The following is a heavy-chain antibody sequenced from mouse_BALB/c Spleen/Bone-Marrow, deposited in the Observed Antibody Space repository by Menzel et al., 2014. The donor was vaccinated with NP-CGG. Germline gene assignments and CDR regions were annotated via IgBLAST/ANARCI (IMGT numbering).Heavy chain of an antibody. CDR3: ARAYYRYPVDY. CDR1: GFTFSSYT. V-gene: IGHV5-9*03. Sequence: EVKLVESGGGLVKPGGSLKLSCAASGFTFSSYTMSWVRQTPEKRLEWVATISSGGGNTYYPDSMKGRFTISRDNAKNSLYLQMSSLRSEDTALYYCARAYYRYPVDYWGQGTTLTVSS. CDR2: ISSGGGNT. J-gene: IGHJ2*01. D-gene: IGHD2-14*01.